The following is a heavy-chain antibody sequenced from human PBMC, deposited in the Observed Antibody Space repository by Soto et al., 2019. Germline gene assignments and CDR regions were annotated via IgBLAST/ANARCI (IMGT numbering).Heavy chain of an antibody. J-gene: IGHJ4*02. D-gene: IGHD6-6*01. CDR2: ISGSGGST. V-gene: IGHV3-23*01. CDR1: GFTFSSYA. Sequence: LRLSCAASGFTFSSYAMSWVRQAPGKGLEWVSAISGSGGSTYYADSVKGRFTISRDNSKSTLYLQTNSLRAEYTALYYCAQDRERQLAAPAFDYWGQGTLVTVSS. CDR3: AQDRERQLAAPAFDY.